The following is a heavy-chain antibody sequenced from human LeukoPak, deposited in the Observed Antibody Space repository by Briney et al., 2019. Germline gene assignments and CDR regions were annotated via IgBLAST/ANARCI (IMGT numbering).Heavy chain of an antibody. CDR1: GFPFSSYW. CDR2: IKQDGSEK. CDR3: ARGGDNADEYLREDY. D-gene: IGHD2/OR15-2a*01. J-gene: IGHJ4*02. V-gene: IGHV3-7*04. Sequence: GGSLRLSCAASGFPFSSYWVTWVRQAPGKGLEWVANIKQDGSEKYYVDSVKGRFTISRDNAKNSLYLQMNSLRADDTAVYYCARGGDNADEYLREDYWGQGILVTVSS.